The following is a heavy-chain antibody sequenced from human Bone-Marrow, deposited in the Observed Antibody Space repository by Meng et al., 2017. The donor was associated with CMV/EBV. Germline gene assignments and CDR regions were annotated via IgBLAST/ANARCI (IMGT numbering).Heavy chain of an antibody. V-gene: IGHV3-21*04. CDR1: GFTFSSYS. J-gene: IGHJ4*02. D-gene: IGHD3-16*02. CDR2: IRSSSSYI. CDR3: AKDFWLRLGELSSPGTIDY. Sequence: QLVESGGGLVKPGGSLRLSCAASGFTFSSYSMNWVRQAPGKGLEWVSSIRSSSSYIYYADSVRGRFTISRDNAKNSLYLQMNSLRAEDTAIYYCAKDFWLRLGELSSPGTIDYWGQGTLVTVSS.